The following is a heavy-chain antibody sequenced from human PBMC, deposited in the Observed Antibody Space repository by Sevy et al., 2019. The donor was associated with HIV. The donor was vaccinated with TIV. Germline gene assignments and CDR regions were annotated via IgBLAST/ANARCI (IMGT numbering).Heavy chain of an antibody. CDR1: GFTFSSYG. V-gene: IGHV3-30*02. CDR2: IRYDGSNK. J-gene: IGHJ4*02. Sequence: GGSLRLSCAASGFTFSSYGMHWVRQAPGKGLEWVALIRYDGSNKYYADSMKGRFTISRDNSKNTLYLQMNSLRAEDTAVYYCAKDFGSYCSSTSCYNPFDYWGQRTLVTVSS. CDR3: AKDFGSYCSSTSCYNPFDY. D-gene: IGHD2-2*02.